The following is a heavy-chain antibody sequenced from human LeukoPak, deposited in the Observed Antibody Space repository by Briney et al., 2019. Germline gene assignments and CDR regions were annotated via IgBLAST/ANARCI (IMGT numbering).Heavy chain of an antibody. J-gene: IGHJ4*02. D-gene: IGHD5-18*01. CDR1: GFTFSSYA. CDR2: ISFDGSNK. CDR3: ARWDAHTAANDY. Sequence: GGSLRLSCAASGFTFSSYAMHWVRQAPGKGLEWVAVISFDGSNKYYADSVKGRFTISRDNSKNTLYLQMNSLRAEDTAVYYCARWDAHTAANDYWGQGTLVTVSS. V-gene: IGHV3-30-3*01.